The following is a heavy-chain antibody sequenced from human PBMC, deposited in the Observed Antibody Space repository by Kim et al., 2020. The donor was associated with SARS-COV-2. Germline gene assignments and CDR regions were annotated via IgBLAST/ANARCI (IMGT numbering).Heavy chain of an antibody. Sequence: SETLSLTCAVSGGSISSSNWWSWVRQPPGKGLEWIGEIYHSGSTNYNPSLKSRVTISVDKSKNQFSLKLSSVTAADTAVYYCARDSMSGDAAGTRNYYYYYGMDVWGQGTAVTVSS. V-gene: IGHV4-4*02. J-gene: IGHJ6*02. D-gene: IGHD6-13*01. CDR3: ARDSMSGDAAGTRNYYYYYGMDV. CDR2: IYHSGST. CDR1: GGSISSSNW.